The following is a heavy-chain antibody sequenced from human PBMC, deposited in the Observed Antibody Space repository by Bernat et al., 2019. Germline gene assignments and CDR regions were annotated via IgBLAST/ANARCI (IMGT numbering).Heavy chain of an antibody. V-gene: IGHV3-23*04. CDR1: GFTFSSYA. J-gene: IGHJ6*02. CDR3: AKAGYDSSGYNYYYYGMDV. CDR2: ISGSGGST. Sequence: EVQLVESGGGLVQPGGSLRLSCAASGFTFSSYAMSWVRQAPGKGLGWVSAISGSGGSTSYADAVKGRFTISRDNSKNTLYLQMNSLRAEDTAVYYCAKAGYDSSGYNYYYYGMDVWGQGTTVTVSS. D-gene: IGHD3-22*01.